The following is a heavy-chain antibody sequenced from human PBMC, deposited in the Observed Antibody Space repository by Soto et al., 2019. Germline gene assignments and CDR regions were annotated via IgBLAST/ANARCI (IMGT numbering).Heavy chain of an antibody. V-gene: IGHV1-18*01. CDR2: ISAYNGNT. D-gene: IGHD6-19*01. CDR3: ARDQTHSSGWFPDAFDI. J-gene: IGHJ3*02. Sequence: QDQLVQSGAEVKKPGASVKVSGKASGYTFTSYGISWVRQDPGQGLEWMGWISAYNGNTNYAQKLQGRVTMTTDTSTSTAYMELRSLRADDTALYYCARDQTHSSGWFPDAFDIWGQGTMVTVSS. CDR1: GYTFTSYG.